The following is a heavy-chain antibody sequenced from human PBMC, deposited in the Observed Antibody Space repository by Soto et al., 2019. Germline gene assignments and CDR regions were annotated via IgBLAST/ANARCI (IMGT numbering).Heavy chain of an antibody. J-gene: IGHJ4*02. Sequence: PGGSLRVSCAASGFTFSSYCMHWVRQAPCKGLEWVAVISYDGSNKYYAGSVKGRFTISRDNSKNTLYLQMNSLRAEDTAVYYCAGLYGSGNFDYGVQETPVTVPS. CDR1: GFTFSSYC. CDR2: ISYDGSNK. D-gene: IGHD3-10*01. V-gene: IGHV3-30*03. CDR3: AGLYGSGNFDY.